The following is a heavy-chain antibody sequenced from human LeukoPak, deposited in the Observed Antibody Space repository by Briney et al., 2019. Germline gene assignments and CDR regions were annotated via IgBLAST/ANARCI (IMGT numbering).Heavy chain of an antibody. CDR1: GGSISSYY. D-gene: IGHD6-13*01. CDR3: ARVPWYSSSWYKYNWFDP. CDR2: IYYSGST. V-gene: IGHV4-59*01. Sequence: SETLSLTCTVSGGSISSYYWSWIRQPPGKGLEWIGYIYYSGSTNYNPSLKSRVTISVDTSKNQFSLKLSSVTAADTAVYYCARVPWYSSSWYKYNWFDPWGQGTLVTVSS. J-gene: IGHJ5*02.